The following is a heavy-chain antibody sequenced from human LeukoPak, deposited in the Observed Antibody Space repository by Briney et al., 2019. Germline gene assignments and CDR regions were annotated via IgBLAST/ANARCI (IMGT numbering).Heavy chain of an antibody. J-gene: IGHJ4*02. CDR2: IVPILDIT. V-gene: IGHV1-69*04. CDR1: GGTFSNYA. D-gene: IGHD2/OR15-2a*01. Sequence: ASVKVSCKASGGTFSNYAITWVRQAPGQGFEFMGRIVPILDITNYARKFQGRVTISADRSTTTAYMELSSLRSDDTAMYSCATEIGGGPYYFDSWGQGTLVTVSS. CDR3: ATEIGGGPYYFDS.